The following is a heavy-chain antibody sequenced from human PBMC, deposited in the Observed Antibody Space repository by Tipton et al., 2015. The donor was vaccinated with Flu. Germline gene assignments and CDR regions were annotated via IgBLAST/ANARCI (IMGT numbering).Heavy chain of an antibody. Sequence: LRLSCTVSGGSISSYYWTWIRQPAGKGLEWIGRTYTSGSTKYNPSLKSRVTMSVDTSKNHFSLKLSSVTSADTAVYYCARGRLSLPLYHYGMDVWGQGTMVTVSS. J-gene: IGHJ6*02. CDR1: GGSISSYY. CDR3: ARGRLSLPLYHYGMDV. D-gene: IGHD2-21*02. CDR2: TYTSGST. V-gene: IGHV4-4*07.